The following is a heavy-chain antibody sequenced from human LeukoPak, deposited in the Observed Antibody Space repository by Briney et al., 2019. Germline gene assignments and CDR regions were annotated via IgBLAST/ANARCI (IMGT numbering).Heavy chain of an antibody. V-gene: IGHV3-23*01. CDR3: ARDRTIFHSYDAFDI. J-gene: IGHJ3*02. Sequence: PGGSLRLSCAASEFTFSNYPMSWVRQAPGKGLEWVSAISGSGGSTYYADSVKGRFTISRDNSKNTLYLQMNGLRAEDAAVYYCARDRTIFHSYDAFDIWGQGTMVTVSS. D-gene: IGHD3-3*01. CDR2: ISGSGGST. CDR1: EFTFSNYP.